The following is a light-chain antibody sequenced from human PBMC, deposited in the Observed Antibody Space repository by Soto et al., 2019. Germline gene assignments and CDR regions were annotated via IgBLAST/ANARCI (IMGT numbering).Light chain of an antibody. Sequence: EIVLTQAPGTLSLSPGERATVSCRSSQSVSSSYLAWYQQKPGQAPRLLIYGASSRATGIPDRFRGSGSGTDFTLTISRLEPEDFAVYYCQQYGSSPITFGQGTRLEIK. V-gene: IGKV3-20*01. J-gene: IGKJ5*01. CDR1: QSVSSSY. CDR2: GAS. CDR3: QQYGSSPIT.